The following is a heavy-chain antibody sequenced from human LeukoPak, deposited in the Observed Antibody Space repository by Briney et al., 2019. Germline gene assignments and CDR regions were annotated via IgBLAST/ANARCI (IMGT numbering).Heavy chain of an antibody. CDR2: INHSGST. J-gene: IGHJ4*02. D-gene: IGHD5-12*01. CDR1: GGSFSGYY. CDR3: ARWLFDY. Sequence: PSETLSLTCAVYGGSFSGYYWGWIRQPPGKGLEWIGEINHSGSTNYNPSLKGRVTISVDTSKNQFSLKLSSVTAADTAVYYCARWLFDYWGQGTLVTVSS. V-gene: IGHV4-34*01.